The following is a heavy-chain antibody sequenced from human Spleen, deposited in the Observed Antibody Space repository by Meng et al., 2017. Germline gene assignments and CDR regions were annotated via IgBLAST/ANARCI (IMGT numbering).Heavy chain of an antibody. J-gene: IGHJ5*02. CDR1: GCPISSSGYF. Sequence: QVQLQESGPGLVKPSETLSLTCTVSGCPISSSGYFWGWSRQPPGKGLEWIGSIYYSGNTYYNPSLRSRVTISVDTSKNQFSLKLSSVTAADTAVYYCARHGNIVVVPAARGFDPWGQGTLVTVSS. V-gene: IGHV4-39*01. CDR3: ARHGNIVVVPAARGFDP. CDR2: IYYSGNT. D-gene: IGHD2-2*01.